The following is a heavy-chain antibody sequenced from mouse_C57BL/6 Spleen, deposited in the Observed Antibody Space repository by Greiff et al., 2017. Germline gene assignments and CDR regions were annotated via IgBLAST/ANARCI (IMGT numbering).Heavy chain of an antibody. D-gene: IGHD1-1*01. CDR2: INPNNGGT. J-gene: IGHJ4*01. Sequence: VQLQQSGPELVKPGASVKIPCKASGYTFTDYNMDWVKQSHGKSLEWIGDINPNNGGTIYNQKFKGKATLTVDKSSSTAYMELRSLTSVNTAVYYCARGTTKYSSSPYYAMDYWGQGTSVTVSS. CDR1: GYTFTDYN. CDR3: ARGTTKYSSSPYYAMDY. V-gene: IGHV1-18*01.